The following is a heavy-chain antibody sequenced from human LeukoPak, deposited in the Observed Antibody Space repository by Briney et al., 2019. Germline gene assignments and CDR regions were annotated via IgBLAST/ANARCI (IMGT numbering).Heavy chain of an antibody. V-gene: IGHV3-74*01. CDR2: IPTDDNPT. D-gene: IGHD4-17*01. Sequence: GGSLRLSCAASGFVFSNFVMHWVRQAPGKGLVWVSRIPTDDNPTNYADFVQGRFTISRDNSKSTLHLQMNSLRVEDTALYYCAKVHDYGDYLYFDLWGRGTLVTVSS. CDR1: GFVFSNFV. J-gene: IGHJ2*01. CDR3: AKVHDYGDYLYFDL.